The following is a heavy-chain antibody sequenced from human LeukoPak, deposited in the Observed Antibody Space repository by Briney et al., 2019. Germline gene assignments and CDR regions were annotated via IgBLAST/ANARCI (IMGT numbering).Heavy chain of an antibody. J-gene: IGHJ4*02. CDR1: GVSVSTSNNY. Sequence: SETLSLTCNVSGVSVSTSNNYWAWVRQPPGKGLEWIGHIYSTGSTYYNPSLKSRLTISVDTPKNQFSLRLSSVTAADTAVYFCARRITMIRGVIGGIDSWGQGTLVAVSS. D-gene: IGHD3-10*01. V-gene: IGHV4-39*01. CDR3: ARRITMIRGVIGGIDS. CDR2: IYSTGST.